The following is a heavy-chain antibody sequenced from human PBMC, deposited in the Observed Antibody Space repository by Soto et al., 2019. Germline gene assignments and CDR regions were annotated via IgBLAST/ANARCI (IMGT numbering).Heavy chain of an antibody. D-gene: IGHD5-18*01. CDR3: ARDPGYSYGYN. J-gene: IGHJ4*02. V-gene: IGHV1-3*01. CDR2: INAGNGNT. CDR1: GYTFTSYA. Sequence: GASVKVSCKASGYTFTSYAMHWVRQAPGQRLEWMGWINAGNGNTKYSQKFQGRVTITRDTSASTAYMELSSLRSEDTAVYYCARDPGYSYGYNWAQGTLVPVSS.